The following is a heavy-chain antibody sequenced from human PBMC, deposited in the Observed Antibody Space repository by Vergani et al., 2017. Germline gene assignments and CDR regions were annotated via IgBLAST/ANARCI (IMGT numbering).Heavy chain of an antibody. CDR2: ISGSGGST. D-gene: IGHD4-17*01. CDR1: GFTFSSYA. J-gene: IGHJ4*02. CDR3: ARGASGDYVSSFDY. V-gene: IGHV3-23*01. Sequence: EVQLLESGGGLVQPGGSLRLSCAASGFTFSSYAMSWVRQAPGKGLEWVSGISGSGGSTYYADSVKGRFIISRDNSKNTLYLQMNSLRAEDTAVYYCARGASGDYVSSFDYWGQGTLVTVSS.